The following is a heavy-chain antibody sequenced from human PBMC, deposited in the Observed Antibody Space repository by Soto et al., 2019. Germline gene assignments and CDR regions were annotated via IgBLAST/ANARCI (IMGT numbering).Heavy chain of an antibody. J-gene: IGHJ4*02. D-gene: IGHD3-16*01. V-gene: IGHV1-18*01. CDR2: ISAYSDYT. CDR1: GYTFTDHG. Sequence: QIQLVQSGAEVKKPGASVKVSCKASGYTFTDHGISLVRQAPGQGLEWMGWISAYSDYTAYAQKFQGRVTMTTDKYTNTAYMELRSLTSDDTAMYYCAQDRPRLTQNFVDVYWGQGTLVTVSS. CDR3: AQDRPRLTQNFVDVY.